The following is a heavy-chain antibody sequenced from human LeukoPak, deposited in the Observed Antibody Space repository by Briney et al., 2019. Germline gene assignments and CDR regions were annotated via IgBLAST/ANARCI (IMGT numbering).Heavy chain of an antibody. Sequence: SETLSLTCTVSGGSINNFYWTWVRQPPGKGLEWVGYIYPRGSTNYNPSLKSRVTISVDMSKNQFSLKLSSVTAADTAVYYCARGFVVVDYWGQGTLVTVSS. CDR3: ARGFVVVDY. J-gene: IGHJ4*02. CDR1: GGSINNFY. CDR2: IYPRGST. V-gene: IGHV4-4*09. D-gene: IGHD2-2*01.